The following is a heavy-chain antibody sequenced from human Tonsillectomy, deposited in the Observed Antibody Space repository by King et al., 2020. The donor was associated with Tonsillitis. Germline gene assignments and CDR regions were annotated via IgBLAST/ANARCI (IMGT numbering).Heavy chain of an antibody. Sequence: VQLQQSGPGLVKPSQTLSLTCAISGDSVSSNSAAWNWIRQSPSRGLEWLGRTYYRSKWYNDYAVSVKSRITINPDTSKNQFSLQLNSVTPEDTAVYYCAREVGITMVRGVKYYYYGMDVWGQGTTVTVSS. CDR1: GDSVSSNSAA. J-gene: IGHJ6*02. CDR3: AREVGITMVRGVKYYYYGMDV. D-gene: IGHD3-10*01. CDR2: TYYRSKWYN. V-gene: IGHV6-1*01.